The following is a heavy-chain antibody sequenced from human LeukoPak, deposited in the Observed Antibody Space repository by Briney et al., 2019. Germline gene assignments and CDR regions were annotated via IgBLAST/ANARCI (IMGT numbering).Heavy chain of an antibody. CDR3: ARELKTTWIHRGDAFDI. J-gene: IGHJ3*02. V-gene: IGHV4-59*08. CDR2: IFYSGTT. CDR1: GGSISSYY. D-gene: IGHD5-18*01. Sequence: PSETLSLTCTVSGGSISSYYWSWIRQPPGKGLEWIGFIFYSGTTNYNPSLKGRVTISVDTSKNQFSLKLSSVTAADTAVYYCARELKTTWIHRGDAFDIWGQGTMVTVSS.